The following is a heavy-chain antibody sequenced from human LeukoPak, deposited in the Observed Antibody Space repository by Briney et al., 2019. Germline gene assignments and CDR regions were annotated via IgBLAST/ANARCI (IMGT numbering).Heavy chain of an antibody. V-gene: IGHV3-74*01. J-gene: IGHJ5*02. D-gene: IGHD3-22*01. CDR3: ARDLGAYYDSSDDWFDP. CDR1: GSTSSSYG. CDR2: IITDGSST. Sequence: GGPLRLSCAASGSTSSSYGMTWVGKPQGRGLFWVSRIITDGSSTSYADSVKGRFTISRDNAKNTLYLQMNSLRAEDTALYYCARDLGAYYDSSDDWFDPWGQGTLVTVSS.